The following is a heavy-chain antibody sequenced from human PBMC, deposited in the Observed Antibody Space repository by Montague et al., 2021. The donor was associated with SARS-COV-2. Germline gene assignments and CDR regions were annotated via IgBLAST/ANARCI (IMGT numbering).Heavy chain of an antibody. Sequence: SETLSLTCTVSGGSISSYYWSWIRQPPGKGLEWIGYIYYSGSTNYNPSLKSRVTISVDTSKNQFSLKLSSVTAADTAVYYCARTSASSDYWGQGTLVTVSS. V-gene: IGHV4-59*01. J-gene: IGHJ4*02. CDR1: GGSISSYY. D-gene: IGHD1-26*01. CDR2: IYYSGST. CDR3: ARTSASSDY.